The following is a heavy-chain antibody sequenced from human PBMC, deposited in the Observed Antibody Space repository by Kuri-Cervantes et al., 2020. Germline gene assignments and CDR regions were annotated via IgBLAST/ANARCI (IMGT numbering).Heavy chain of an antibody. CDR3: ARPTILGYCSSTSCYRSLAEYFQH. CDR2: ISWNSGSI. V-gene: IGHV3-9*01. Sequence: SLKISCAASGFTFDDYAMHWVRQAPGKGLEWVSGISWNSGSIGYADPVKGRFTISRDNAKNSLYLQMNSLRAEDTALYYCARPTILGYCSSTSCYRSLAEYFQHWGQGTLVTVSS. J-gene: IGHJ1*01. D-gene: IGHD2-2*01. CDR1: GFTFDDYA.